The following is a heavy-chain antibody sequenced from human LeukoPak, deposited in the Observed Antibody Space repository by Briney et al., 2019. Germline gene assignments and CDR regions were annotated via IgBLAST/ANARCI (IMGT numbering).Heavy chain of an antibody. J-gene: IGHJ4*02. Sequence: GASVKVSCKASGGTFSSYEISWVRQAPGQGLEWMGGIIPMFGTAKYAQKFQGRVTITTDKSTSTAYMELSSLRSGDTAVYYCASGTTDIVVVPATLRNYYFDYWGQGTLVTVSS. CDR2: IIPMFGTA. V-gene: IGHV1-69*05. CDR1: GGTFSSYE. CDR3: ASGTTDIVVVPATLRNYYFDY. D-gene: IGHD2-2*01.